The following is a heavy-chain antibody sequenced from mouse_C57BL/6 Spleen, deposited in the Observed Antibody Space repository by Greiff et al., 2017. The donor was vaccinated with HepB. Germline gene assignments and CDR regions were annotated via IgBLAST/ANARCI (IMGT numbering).Heavy chain of an antibody. D-gene: IGHD1-1*01. V-gene: IGHV1-15*01. CDR1: GYTFTDYE. Sequence: LKESGAELVRPGASVTLSCKASGYTFTDYEMHWVKQTPVHGLEWIGAIDPETGGTAYNQKFKGKAILTADKSSSTAYMELRSLTSEDSAVYYCTRSNYGSSWFAYWGQGTLVTVSA. J-gene: IGHJ3*01. CDR2: IDPETGGT. CDR3: TRSNYGSSWFAY.